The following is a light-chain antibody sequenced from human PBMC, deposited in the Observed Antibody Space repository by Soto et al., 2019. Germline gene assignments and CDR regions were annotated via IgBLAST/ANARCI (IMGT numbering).Light chain of an antibody. CDR2: GAS. J-gene: IGKJ1*01. CDR1: QSVSSNY. Sequence: EIVLTQSPGTLSLSPRERATLSCRASQSVSSNYVAWYQHKVGQAPRLLIYGASNRAPGIPDRFSGSGSGTDFTLTISRREPEDFALYYCQQYAASPRTFGQVTQVEV. CDR3: QQYAASPRT. V-gene: IGKV3-20*01.